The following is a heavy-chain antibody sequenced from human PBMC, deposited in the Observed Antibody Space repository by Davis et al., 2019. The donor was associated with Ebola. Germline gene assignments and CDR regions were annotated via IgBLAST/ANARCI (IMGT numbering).Heavy chain of an antibody. CDR1: GGSISSGDYY. D-gene: IGHD2-15*01. V-gene: IGHV4-30-4*01. Sequence: MPSETLSLTCTVSGGSISSGDYYWSWIRQPPGKGLEWIGYIYYSGSTYYNPSLKSRVTISVDTSKNQFSLKLSSVTAADTAVYYCARSLRDIVVVVAAAGWFDPWGQGTLVTVSS. J-gene: IGHJ5*02. CDR2: IYYSGST. CDR3: ARSLRDIVVVVAAAGWFDP.